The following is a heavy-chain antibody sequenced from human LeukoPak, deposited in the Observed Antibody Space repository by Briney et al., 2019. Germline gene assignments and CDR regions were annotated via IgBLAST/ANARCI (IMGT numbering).Heavy chain of an antibody. CDR2: ILYDGIDK. V-gene: IGHV3-30*18. D-gene: IGHD2-21*01. Sequence: GGSLRLSCAASGFAFSSYGMHWVRQSPDKGLEWVAVILYDGIDKYYADSVKGRFTISRDNSKNTLYVQMNSLRTEDTAVYYCVKPQYCGDRCSNWFDPWGQGTLVTVSS. CDR3: VKPQYCGDRCSNWFDP. CDR1: GFAFSSYG. J-gene: IGHJ5*02.